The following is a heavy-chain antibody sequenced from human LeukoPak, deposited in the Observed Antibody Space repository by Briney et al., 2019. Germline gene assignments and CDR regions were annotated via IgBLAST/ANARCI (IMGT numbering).Heavy chain of an antibody. J-gene: IGHJ4*02. Sequence: ASVKVSCKASGDTFTSYDINWLRQATGQGLEWMGWMNPNSGNTGYAQKFQGRVTMTRNTSISTAYMELSSLRSEDTAVYYCARGGPFYSNYQRASLGYWGQGTLVTVSS. V-gene: IGHV1-8*01. CDR3: ARGGPFYSNYQRASLGY. D-gene: IGHD4-11*01. CDR1: GDTFTSYD. CDR2: MNPNSGNT.